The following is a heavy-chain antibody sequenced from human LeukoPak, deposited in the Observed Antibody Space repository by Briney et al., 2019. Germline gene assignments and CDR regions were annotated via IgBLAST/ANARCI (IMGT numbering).Heavy chain of an antibody. V-gene: IGHV3-7*01. CDR2: IKQDGSEK. CDR1: GFTFSSYW. D-gene: IGHD5-24*01. CDR3: AREADVEMATIPYYFDY. Sequence: SGGSLRLSCAASGFTFSSYWMSWVRQAPGKGLEWVANIKQDGSEKYYVDSVKGRFTISRDNAKNSLYLQMNSLRAEDTAVYYCAREADVEMATIPYYFDYWGQGTLVTVSS. J-gene: IGHJ4*02.